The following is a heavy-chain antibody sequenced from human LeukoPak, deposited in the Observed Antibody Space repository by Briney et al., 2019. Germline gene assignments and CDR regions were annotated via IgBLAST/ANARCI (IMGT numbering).Heavy chain of an antibody. V-gene: IGHV4-59*01. CDR1: GGSISSYY. D-gene: IGHD3-16*02. CDR2: IYYSGST. Sequence: SETLSLTCTVSGGSISSYYWSWIRQPPGKGLEWIGYIYYSGSTNYNPSLKSRVTISVDTSKNQFSLKLSSVTAADTAVYYRARGPTFYDYVWGSYRYYYGMDVWGQGTTVTVSS. CDR3: ARGPTFYDYVWGSYRYYYGMDV. J-gene: IGHJ6*02.